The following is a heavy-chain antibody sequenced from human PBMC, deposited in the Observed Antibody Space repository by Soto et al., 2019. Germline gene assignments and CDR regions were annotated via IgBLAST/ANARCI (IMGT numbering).Heavy chain of an antibody. V-gene: IGHV1-18*01. CDR1: GYTFTSYG. CDR3: ARGTFYGDYENWFDP. D-gene: IGHD4-17*01. Sequence: ASVKVSCKASGYTFTSYGISWVRQAPGQGLEWIGWISAYNGNTNYAQKLQGRVTMTTDTSTSTAYMELRSLRSDDTAVYYCARGTFYGDYENWFDPWGQGTLVTVSS. J-gene: IGHJ5*02. CDR2: ISAYNGNT.